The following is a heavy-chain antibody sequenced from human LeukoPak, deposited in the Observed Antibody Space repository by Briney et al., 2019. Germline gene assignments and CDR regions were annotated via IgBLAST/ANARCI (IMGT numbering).Heavy chain of an antibody. D-gene: IGHD6-19*01. CDR3: ASGPGIAVVAPFDY. CDR2: IIPIFGTA. J-gene: IGHJ4*02. CDR1: GGTFSSYA. V-gene: IGHV1-69*13. Sequence: ASVKVSCKASGGTFSSYAISWVRQAPGQGLEWMGGIIPIFGTANYAQKFQGRVTITADESTSTAYMELSSLRSEDTAVYYCASGPGIAVVAPFDYRGQGTLVTVSS.